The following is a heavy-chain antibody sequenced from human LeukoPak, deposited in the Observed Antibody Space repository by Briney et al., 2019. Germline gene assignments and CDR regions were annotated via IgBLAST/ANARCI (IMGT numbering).Heavy chain of an antibody. CDR2: ISSSGSTI. CDR3: ARDSRYGSGSSYYYYGMDV. D-gene: IGHD3-10*01. J-gene: IGHJ6*02. Sequence: GGSLRLSCAASGFTFSDYYMSWIRQAPGKGLEWVSYISSSGSTIYYADSVKGRFTISRDNAKNSLYLQMNSLRAEDTAVYYCARDSRYGSGSSYYYYGMDVWGQGTTVTVPS. V-gene: IGHV3-11*01. CDR1: GFTFSDYY.